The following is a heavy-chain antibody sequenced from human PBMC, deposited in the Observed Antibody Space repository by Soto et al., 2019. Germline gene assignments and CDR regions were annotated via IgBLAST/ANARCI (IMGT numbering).Heavy chain of an antibody. Sequence: ASVKVSCKASGYTFTSYAMHWVRQAPGQRLEWMGWINAGNGNTKYSQKFQGRVTITRDTSASTAYMELSSLRSEDTAVYYCARYALTGYYPDYWGQGTLVTVSS. J-gene: IGHJ4*02. D-gene: IGHD3-9*01. CDR3: ARYALTGYYPDY. V-gene: IGHV1-3*01. CDR1: GYTFTSYA. CDR2: INAGNGNT.